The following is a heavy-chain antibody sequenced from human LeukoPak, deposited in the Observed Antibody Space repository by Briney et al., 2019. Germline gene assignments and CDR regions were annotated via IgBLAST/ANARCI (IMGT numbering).Heavy chain of an antibody. Sequence: PSETLSLTCTVSGGSISSYYWSWIRQPPGKGLEWIGYIYYSGTPNYNPSLKSRVTISVDTSKNQFSLKLSSVTAADTAVYYCARGDDGYDILAGPWRYYYYGMDVWGQGTTVTVSS. D-gene: IGHD3-9*01. V-gene: IGHV4-59*01. J-gene: IGHJ6*02. CDR1: GGSISSYY. CDR3: ARGDDGYDILAGPWRYYYYGMDV. CDR2: IYYSGTP.